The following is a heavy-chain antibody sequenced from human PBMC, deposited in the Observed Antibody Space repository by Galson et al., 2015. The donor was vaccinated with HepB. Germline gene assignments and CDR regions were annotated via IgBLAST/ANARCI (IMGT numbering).Heavy chain of an antibody. J-gene: IGHJ4*02. V-gene: IGHV1-3*01. CDR1: XYTFSTSA. D-gene: IGHD3-10*01. CDR2: IDAGNGKT. CDR3: ARDGGAQLWLYYFEY. Sequence: SVKVSCKAXXYTFSTSAIHWVRQAPGQGLEWMGWIDAGNGKTKYSQKFQGRVSITRDTSATTASMELSSLRSEDTAVYYCARDGGAQLWLYYFEYWGQGTLVTVSS.